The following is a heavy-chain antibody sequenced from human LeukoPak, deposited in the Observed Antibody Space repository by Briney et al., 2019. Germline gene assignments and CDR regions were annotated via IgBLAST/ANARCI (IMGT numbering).Heavy chain of an antibody. D-gene: IGHD4-23*01. Sequence: SKTLSLTCSVSGGSISNSISFWGWIRQPPGKGLEWIASIYYSGTTYYNPSLQSRVTISVDTSKNQFSLKLTSVTAADTAVYYCAGYGGNSLWFDPRGQGTLVTVSS. CDR2: IYYSGTT. CDR1: GGSISNSISF. CDR3: AGYGGNSLWFDP. J-gene: IGHJ5*02. V-gene: IGHV4-39*07.